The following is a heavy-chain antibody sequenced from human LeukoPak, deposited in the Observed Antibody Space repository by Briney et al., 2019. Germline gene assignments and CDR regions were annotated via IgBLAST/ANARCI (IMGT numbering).Heavy chain of an antibody. CDR1: GFTFSSYE. CDR2: ISSSGSTV. J-gene: IGHJ6*02. Sequence: GGSLRLSCAASGFTFSSYEMNWVRQAPGKGLEWVSYISSSGSTVYYADSVKGRFTISRDNAKNSLYLQMNSLRAEDTAVYYCARVAAADPYYCGMDVWGQGTTVSVSS. CDR3: ARVAAADPYYCGMDV. D-gene: IGHD6-13*01. V-gene: IGHV3-48*03.